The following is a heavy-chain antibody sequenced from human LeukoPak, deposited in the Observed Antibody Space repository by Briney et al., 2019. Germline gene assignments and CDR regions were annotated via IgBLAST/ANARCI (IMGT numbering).Heavy chain of an antibody. J-gene: IGHJ4*01. D-gene: IGHD2-15*01. CDR1: EFTFSNYG. Sequence: GTLRLSCAASEFTFSNYGMNWVRQAPGKGLEWVASISDSGYTTHYADSVRGRFTISRDNSKNTLYLQMNSLRAEDTAAYYCAKSPTVAASWFDYWGQGTLVTVSS. CDR3: AKSPTVAASWFDY. V-gene: IGHV3-23*01. CDR2: ISDSGYTT.